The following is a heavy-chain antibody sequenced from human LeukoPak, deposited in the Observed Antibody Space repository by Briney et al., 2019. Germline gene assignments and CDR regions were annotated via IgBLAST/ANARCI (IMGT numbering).Heavy chain of an antibody. CDR3: AKAGCSGGSCQDYYYYYYMDV. V-gene: IGHV3-23*01. CDR1: GFTFSSYA. J-gene: IGHJ6*03. CDR2: ISGSGGST. D-gene: IGHD2-15*01. Sequence: PGGSLRLSCAASGFTFSSYAMSWVRQAPGKGLEWVSAISGSGGSTYYADSVKGRFTISRDNSKNTLYLQMNSLRAEDTAVYYCAKAGCSGGSCQDYYYYYYMDVWGKGTTVTVSS.